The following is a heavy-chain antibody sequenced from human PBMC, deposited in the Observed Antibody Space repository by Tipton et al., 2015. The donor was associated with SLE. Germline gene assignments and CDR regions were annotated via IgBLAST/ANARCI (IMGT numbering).Heavy chain of an antibody. D-gene: IGHD3-3*01. CDR1: GFTFSNYW. CDR3: ARERITIFGVVTAAWFDP. J-gene: IGHJ5*02. Sequence: SLRLSCAASGFTFSNYWMNWVRQAPGKGLVWVSRINSDGSSTSYADSMKGRFTISRDNAKNTLYLQMNSLRAEDTAVYYCARERITIFGVVTAAWFDPWGQGTLVTVSS. V-gene: IGHV3-74*01. CDR2: INSDGSST.